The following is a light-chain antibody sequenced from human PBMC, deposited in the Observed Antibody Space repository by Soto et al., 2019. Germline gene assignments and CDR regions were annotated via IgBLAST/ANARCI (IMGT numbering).Light chain of an antibody. J-gene: IGLJ1*01. V-gene: IGLV2-18*01. Sequence: QSVLTQPASVSGSPGQSITISCTGTSSDVGGYNRVSWYQQPPGTAPKLMIYEVSNRPSGVPDRFSGSKSGNTASLTISGLQAEDEADYYCSLYTSSSTYVFGTGTKVTVL. CDR3: SLYTSSSTYV. CDR2: EVS. CDR1: SSDVGGYNR.